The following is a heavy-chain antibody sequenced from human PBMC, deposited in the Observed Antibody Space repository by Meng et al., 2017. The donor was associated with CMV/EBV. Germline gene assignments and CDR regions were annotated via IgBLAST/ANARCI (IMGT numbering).Heavy chain of an antibody. V-gene: IGHV4-59*01. J-gene: IGHJ4*02. Sequence: SLTCTVSGGSISSYYWSWIRQPPGKGLEWIGYIYYSGSTNYNPSLKSRVTISVDTSKNQFSLKLSSVTAADTAVYYCARVGVGESFDYWGQGTLVTVSS. CDR2: IYYSGST. D-gene: IGHD3-10*01. CDR3: ARVGVGESFDY. CDR1: GGSISSYY.